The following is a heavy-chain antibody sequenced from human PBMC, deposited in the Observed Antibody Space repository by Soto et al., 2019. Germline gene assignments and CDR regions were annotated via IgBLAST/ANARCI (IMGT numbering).Heavy chain of an antibody. Sequence: EVQLVESGGGLVQPGRSLRLSCAASGFSFDDYAMFWVRQAPGKGLVWVSGITWNSGTIGYAGSVKGRFTISRDNAKNSLYLQMNSLRAEDTALYYCAKGSSSWYEVPYDYWGQGTLVTVSS. CDR1: GFSFDDYA. V-gene: IGHV3-9*01. J-gene: IGHJ4*02. CDR2: ITWNSGTI. CDR3: AKGSSSWYEVPYDY. D-gene: IGHD6-13*01.